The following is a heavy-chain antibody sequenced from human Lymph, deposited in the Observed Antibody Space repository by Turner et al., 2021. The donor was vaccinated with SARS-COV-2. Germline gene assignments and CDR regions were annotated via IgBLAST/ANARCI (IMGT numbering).Heavy chain of an antibody. Sequence: EVLLAHSGAVVVQRSGSLRLSCAASGFTFSYYWMSWVRQAPGKGLEWVANIKEDGSEKYYVDSVKGRFTISRDNAKNSLFLQMNSLRAEDTAVYYCARMGSSSWYFDYWGQGTLVTVSS. CDR3: ARMGSSSWYFDY. J-gene: IGHJ4*02. CDR2: IKEDGSEK. V-gene: IGHV3-7*01. CDR1: GFTFSYYW. D-gene: IGHD1-26*01.